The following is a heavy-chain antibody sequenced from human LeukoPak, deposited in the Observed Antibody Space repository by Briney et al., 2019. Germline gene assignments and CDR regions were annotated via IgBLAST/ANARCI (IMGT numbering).Heavy chain of an antibody. CDR1: GFTFSSYA. CDR2: ISSNGGST. V-gene: IGHV3-64*01. Sequence: GGSLRLSCAASGFTFSSYAMHWVRQAPGKGLEYVSAISSNGGSTYYANSVEGRFTISRDNSKNTLYLQMGSLRAEDMAVYYCARGVNYYDSSGYYLNWFDPWGQGTPVTVSS. J-gene: IGHJ5*02. CDR3: ARGVNYYDSSGYYLNWFDP. D-gene: IGHD3-22*01.